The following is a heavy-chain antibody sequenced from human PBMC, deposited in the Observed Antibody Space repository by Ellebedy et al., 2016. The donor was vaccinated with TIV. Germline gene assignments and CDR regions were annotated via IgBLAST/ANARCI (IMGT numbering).Heavy chain of an antibody. CDR2: INPNSGGT. J-gene: IGHJ5*02. Sequence: ASVKVSCXASGGTFSSYAISWVRQAPGQGLEWMGWINPNSGGTNYAQKFQGWVTMTRDTSISTAYMELSRLRSDDTAVYYCARDRDLNWFDPWGQGTLVTVSS. V-gene: IGHV1-2*04. CDR3: ARDRDLNWFDP. CDR1: GGTFSSYA.